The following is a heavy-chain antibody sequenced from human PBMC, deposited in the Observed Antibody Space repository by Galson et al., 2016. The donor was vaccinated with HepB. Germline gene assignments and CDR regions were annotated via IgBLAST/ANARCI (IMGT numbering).Heavy chain of an antibody. CDR3: ARAVTGRAGFDYYYFGMDV. V-gene: IGHV3-48*01. Sequence: SLRLSCAASGFSFNSYAMNWVRQAPGKGLEWISYISASSTNIDYADSVRGRFTVSRDNAKNSLYLQMNSLRVEETAVYYCARAVTGRAGFDYYYFGMDVWGKGTTVTVSS. CDR1: GFSFNSYA. CDR2: ISASSTNI. D-gene: IGHD6-19*01. J-gene: IGHJ6*04.